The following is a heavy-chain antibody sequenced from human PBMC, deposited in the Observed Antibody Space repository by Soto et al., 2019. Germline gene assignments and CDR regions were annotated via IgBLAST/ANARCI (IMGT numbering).Heavy chain of an antibody. CDR2: INHSGST. D-gene: IGHD5-18*01. J-gene: IGHJ5*02. Sequence: SETLSLTCAVYGGSFSCYYWIWIRQPPGKGLEWIGEINHSGSTNYNPSLKSRVTISVDTSKNQFSLKLSSVTAADTAVYYCARMGHKRGYRAWGQGTPVTVSS. CDR1: GGSFSCYY. CDR3: ARMGHKRGYRA. V-gene: IGHV4-34*01.